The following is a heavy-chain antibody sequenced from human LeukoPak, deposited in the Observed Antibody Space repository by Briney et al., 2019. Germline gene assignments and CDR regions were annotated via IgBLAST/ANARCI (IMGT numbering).Heavy chain of an antibody. D-gene: IGHD3-22*01. CDR2: IYDSGSA. Sequence: PSETLSLTCSVSGDPISSYYWRWIRQPPGKGLEWIGYIYDSGSANDNPSLKRRVTISVGTPKNHFSPKMSPLTGPGKDVYYFARGVYDSSGYDYYYMDVWGKGTTVTVSS. CDR1: GDPISSYY. CDR3: ARGVYDSSGYDYYYMDV. J-gene: IGHJ6*03. V-gene: IGHV4-59*01.